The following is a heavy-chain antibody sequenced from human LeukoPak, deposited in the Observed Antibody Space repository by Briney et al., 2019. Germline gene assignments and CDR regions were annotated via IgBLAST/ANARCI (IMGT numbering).Heavy chain of an antibody. CDR3: ARGGYYYDSSGYYYHFDY. J-gene: IGHJ4*02. CDR1: GGSVSSGSYY. Sequence: SETLSLTCTVSGGSVSSGSYYWSWIRQPPGKGLEWIGYIYYSGSTNYNPSLKSRVTISVGTSKNQFSLKLSSVTAADTAVYYCARGGYYYDSSGYYYHFDYWGQGTLVTVSS. V-gene: IGHV4-61*01. D-gene: IGHD3-22*01. CDR2: IYYSGST.